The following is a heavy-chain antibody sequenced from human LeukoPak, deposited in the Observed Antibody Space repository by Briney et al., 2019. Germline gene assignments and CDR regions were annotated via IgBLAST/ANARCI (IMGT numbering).Heavy chain of an antibody. CDR3: AKPEVRGLGMVDY. D-gene: IGHD3-10*01. CDR1: GFTFSSYG. Sequence: PGGSLGLSCAASGFTFSSYGMHWVRQAPGKGLEWVAFIRYDGSNKYYADSVKGRFTISRDNSKNTLYLQMNSLRAEDTAVYYCAKPEVRGLGMVDYWGQGTLVTVSS. CDR2: IRYDGSNK. V-gene: IGHV3-30*02. J-gene: IGHJ4*02.